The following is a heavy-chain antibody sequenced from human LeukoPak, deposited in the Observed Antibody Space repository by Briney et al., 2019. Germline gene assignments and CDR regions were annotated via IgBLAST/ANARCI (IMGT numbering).Heavy chain of an antibody. J-gene: IGHJ3*02. V-gene: IGHV4-34*09. Sequence: PSETLSLTCAVYGGSFSGYYWTWIRQPPGKGLEWIGEINHSGSTNYNPSLKSRVTISVDTSKNQFSLKLSSVTAADTAVYYCARAKGGKAGGDAFDIWGQGTMVTVSS. CDR1: GGSFSGYY. D-gene: IGHD4-23*01. CDR2: INHSGST. CDR3: ARAKGGKAGGDAFDI.